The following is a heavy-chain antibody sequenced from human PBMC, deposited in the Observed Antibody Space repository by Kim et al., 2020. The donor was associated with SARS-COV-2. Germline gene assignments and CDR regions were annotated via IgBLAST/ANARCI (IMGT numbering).Heavy chain of an antibody. CDR1: GFTFSSYG. CDR3: AXXXFSLAVWGSYSFDY. D-gene: IGHD3-16*01. J-gene: IGHJ4*02. CDR2: IWYDGSNK. Sequence: GRSLRLSCAASGFTFSSYGMHWVRQAPGKGLEWVAVIWYDGSNKYYADSVKGRFTXSRDNSKNTLYLQMXSLRPEDTAVYYCAXXXFSLAVWGSYSFDYWGQGXXVTVSS. V-gene: IGHV3-33*01.